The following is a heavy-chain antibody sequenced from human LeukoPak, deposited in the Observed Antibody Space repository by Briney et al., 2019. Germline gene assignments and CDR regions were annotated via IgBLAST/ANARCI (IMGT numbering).Heavy chain of an antibody. J-gene: IGHJ3*02. CDR1: GFTFSDYY. D-gene: IGHD6-19*01. CDR3: ARDYLAVAGPYDAFDI. V-gene: IGHV3-11*06. Sequence: GGSLRLSCAASGFTFSDYYMSWIRQAPGKGLEWVSYISSSSSSYTNYADSVKGRFTISRDNAKNSLYLQMNSLRAEDTAVYYCARDYLAVAGPYDAFDIWGQGTMVTVSS. CDR2: ISSSSSSYT.